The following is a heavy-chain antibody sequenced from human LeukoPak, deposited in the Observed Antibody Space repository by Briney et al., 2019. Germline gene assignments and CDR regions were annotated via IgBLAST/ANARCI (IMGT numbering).Heavy chain of an antibody. CDR2: TYYRSKWVN. Sequence: SQTLSLTCGISGDSVSSNSAAWNWISQSPTRGLEWLGRTYYRSKWVNDYAASVEGRITIYPDTFKNQFSLQLDSLTPEDTAVYYGARYYYGSGSANTFDIWGQGTMVTVSS. V-gene: IGHV6-1*01. D-gene: IGHD3-10*01. CDR3: ARYYYGSGSANTFDI. CDR1: GDSVSSNSAA. J-gene: IGHJ3*02.